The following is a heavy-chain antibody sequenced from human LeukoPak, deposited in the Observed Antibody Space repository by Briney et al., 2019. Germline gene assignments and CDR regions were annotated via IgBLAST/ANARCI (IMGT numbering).Heavy chain of an antibody. Sequence: PGGSLRLSCAASGFTFSSYGMHWVRQAPGKGLEWVSAISGSGGSTYYADSVRGRFTISRDNSKNTLYLQMNSLRAEDTAVYYCARSGSYSRVFDYWGQGTLVTVSS. CDR1: GFTFSSYG. J-gene: IGHJ4*02. CDR3: ARSGSYSRVFDY. V-gene: IGHV3-23*01. CDR2: ISGSGGST. D-gene: IGHD1-26*01.